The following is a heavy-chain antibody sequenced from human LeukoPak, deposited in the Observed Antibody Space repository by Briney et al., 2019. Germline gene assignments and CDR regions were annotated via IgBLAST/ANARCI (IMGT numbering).Heavy chain of an antibody. V-gene: IGHV3-7*03. CDR3: AKDFYRWLEPGVGNY. CDR1: GFTFSSYW. D-gene: IGHD6-19*01. CDR2: IKQTGSGK. Sequence: GGSLRLSCAASGFTFSSYWMSWVRQAPGKGLEWVANIKQTGSGKYYVDSVKGRFTLSRDNAKNSPYLQMNSLRAEDTALYYCAKDFYRWLEPGVGNYWGQGTLVTVSS. J-gene: IGHJ4*02.